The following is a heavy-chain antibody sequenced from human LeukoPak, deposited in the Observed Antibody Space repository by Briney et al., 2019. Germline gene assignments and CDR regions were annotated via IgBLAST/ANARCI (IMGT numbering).Heavy chain of an antibody. CDR3: ARDSDYSFDY. V-gene: IGHV3-48*02. CDR2: IGLSSRNT. D-gene: IGHD3-16*01. J-gene: IGHJ4*02. CDR1: GFTFSDYS. Sequence: GGSLRLSCVASGFTFSDYSMNWVRQAPGKGLEWLSYIGLSSRNTFYAESVEGRFTISSDNAKNSLYLQMNSLRDEDTAVYYCARDSDYSFDYWGQGTLVTVSS.